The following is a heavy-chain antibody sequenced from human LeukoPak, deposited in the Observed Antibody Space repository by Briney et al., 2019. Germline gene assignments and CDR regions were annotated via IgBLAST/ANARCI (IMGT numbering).Heavy chain of an antibody. CDR1: GFTFSSYW. Sequence: PGGSLRLSCAASGFTFSSYWMSWVRQAPGKGLEWVANIKQDGSEKYYVDSVKGRFTISRDNAKNSLYLQMNSLKAEDTAVYYCARTIVVVPAAIDAFDIWGQGTMVTVSS. J-gene: IGHJ3*02. CDR2: IKQDGSEK. CDR3: ARTIVVVPAAIDAFDI. D-gene: IGHD2-2*02. V-gene: IGHV3-7*01.